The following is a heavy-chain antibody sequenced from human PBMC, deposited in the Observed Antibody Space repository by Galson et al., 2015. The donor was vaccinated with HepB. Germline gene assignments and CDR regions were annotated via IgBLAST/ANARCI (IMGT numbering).Heavy chain of an antibody. CDR1: GFTFDDYA. V-gene: IGHV3-9*01. Sequence: SLRLSCAASGFTFDDYAMHWVRQAPGKGLEWVSGISWNSGSIGYADSVKGRFTISRDNAKNSLYLQMNSLRAEGTAVYYCAKGGGSYVWGQGTLVTVSS. D-gene: IGHD1-26*01. CDR3: AKGGGSYV. CDR2: ISWNSGSI. J-gene: IGHJ4*02.